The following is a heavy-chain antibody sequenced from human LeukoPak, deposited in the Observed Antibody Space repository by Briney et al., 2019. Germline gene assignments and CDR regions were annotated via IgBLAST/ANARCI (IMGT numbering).Heavy chain of an antibody. CDR1: GFTFTTYS. J-gene: IGHJ4*02. V-gene: IGHV3-21*01. CDR3: ARNYYDSSGYYHFDY. Sequence: PGGSLRLSCAASGFTFTTYSMNWVRQAPGKGLEWVSCISSTSDYIFYAESVKGRFTISRDNAKKSLYLQMHSLRAEDTAVYYCARNYYDSSGYYHFDYWGQGTLVTVSS. CDR2: ISSTSDYI. D-gene: IGHD3-22*01.